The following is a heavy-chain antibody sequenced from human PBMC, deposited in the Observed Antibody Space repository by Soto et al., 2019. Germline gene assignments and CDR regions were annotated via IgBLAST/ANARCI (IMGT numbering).Heavy chain of an antibody. Sequence: LSLTCTVSGVSMSSYYWSWVRQAPGKGLEWVSGISWNSGSIGYADSVKGRFTISRDNAKNSLYLQMNSLRAEDTALYYCAKVGVPDIVRKSGFDYWGQGTLVTVSS. J-gene: IGHJ4*02. CDR3: AKVGVPDIVRKSGFDY. CDR2: ISWNSGSI. CDR1: GVSMSSYY. V-gene: IGHV3-9*01. D-gene: IGHD5-12*01.